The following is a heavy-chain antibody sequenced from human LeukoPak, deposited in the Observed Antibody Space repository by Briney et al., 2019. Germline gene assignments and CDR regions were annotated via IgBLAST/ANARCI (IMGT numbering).Heavy chain of an antibody. CDR1: GFTFSSYS. Sequence: GGSLRLSCAASGFTFSSYSMIWVRQAPGKGLEWVSYISSSSSTIYYADSVKGRFTISRDNAKNSLYLQMNSLRAEDTAVYYCARDRRLSDFYDSSRFDYWGQGTLVTVSS. V-gene: IGHV3-48*01. CDR3: ARDRRLSDFYDSSRFDY. J-gene: IGHJ4*02. CDR2: ISSSSSTI. D-gene: IGHD3-22*01.